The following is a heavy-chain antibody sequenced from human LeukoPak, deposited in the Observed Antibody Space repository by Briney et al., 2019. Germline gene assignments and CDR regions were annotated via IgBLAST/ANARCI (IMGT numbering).Heavy chain of an antibody. Sequence: SETLSLTCTVSGVSISSGNYYWSWIRQPAGKGLEWIGRIYTSGSTNYNPSLKSRVTMSVDTSKNQFSLKLSSVTAADTAVYYCARDYYDSSGTYFDYWGQGTLATVSS. D-gene: IGHD3-22*01. J-gene: IGHJ4*02. CDR2: IYTSGST. V-gene: IGHV4-61*02. CDR1: GVSISSGNYY. CDR3: ARDYYDSSGTYFDY.